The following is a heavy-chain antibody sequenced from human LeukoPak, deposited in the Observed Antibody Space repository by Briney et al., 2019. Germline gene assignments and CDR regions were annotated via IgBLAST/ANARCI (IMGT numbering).Heavy chain of an antibody. Sequence: GGSLRLSCAASGFTFSRYAMSWVRQAPGKGLEWVSAISGSGDSTYFADSVKGRFTISRDNSKNTLYLQMNSLRVEDTAVYYCAKSGRYYYYCVDVWGQGATVTVSS. CDR2: ISGSGDST. CDR1: GFTFSRYA. V-gene: IGHV3-23*01. CDR3: AKSGRYYYYCVDV. D-gene: IGHD6-25*01. J-gene: IGHJ6*02.